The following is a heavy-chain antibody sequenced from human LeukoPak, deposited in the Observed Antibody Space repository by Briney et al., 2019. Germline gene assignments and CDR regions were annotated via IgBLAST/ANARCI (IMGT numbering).Heavy chain of an antibody. CDR3: AKARGLGIVGAHFDY. CDR2: IWYDGSNK. CDR1: GFTFSSYG. V-gene: IGHV3-33*03. Sequence: GGSLRLSCAASGFTFSSYGMHWVRQAPGKGLEWVAVIWYDGSNKYYADSVKGRFTISRDNSKNTLYLQMNSLRAEDTAVYYCAKARGLGIVGAHFDYWGQGTLVTVSS. D-gene: IGHD1-26*01. J-gene: IGHJ4*02.